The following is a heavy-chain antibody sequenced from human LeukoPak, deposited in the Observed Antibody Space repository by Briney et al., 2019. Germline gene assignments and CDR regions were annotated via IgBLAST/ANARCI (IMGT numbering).Heavy chain of an antibody. CDR2: ISSSSSYI. CDR3: ARDDTVGATDY. CDR1: GFTFSSYS. J-gene: IGHJ4*02. D-gene: IGHD1-26*01. Sequence: GGSLRLSCAASGFTFSSYSMNWVRQAPGKGLEWVSSISSSSSYIYYADSVKGRFTISRDNAENSLYLQMNSLRADDTAVYYCARDDTVGATDYWGQGTLVTVSS. V-gene: IGHV3-21*04.